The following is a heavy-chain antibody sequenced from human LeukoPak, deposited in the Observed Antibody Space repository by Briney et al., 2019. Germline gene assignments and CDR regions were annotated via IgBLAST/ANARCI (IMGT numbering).Heavy chain of an antibody. V-gene: IGHV4-59*08. CDR1: GGSISSYY. CDR2: MYYTGSS. D-gene: IGHD4-17*01. J-gene: IGHJ4*02. CDR3: ARLAYRGDYVNY. Sequence: SETLSLTCTVSGGSISSYYWSWIRQPPGKGLEWIGYMYYTGSSNYNPSLKGRATISEDTSKNQFSLKLNSVTAADTAVYYCARLAYRGDYVNYWGQGTLVTVSS.